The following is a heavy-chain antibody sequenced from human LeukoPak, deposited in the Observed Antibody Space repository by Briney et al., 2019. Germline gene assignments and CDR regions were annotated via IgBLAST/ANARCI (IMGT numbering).Heavy chain of an antibody. Sequence: SETLTLTCAVYGGSFSGYYWSWIRQPPGKGLEWIGEINHSGSTNYSPSLKSRDTISVDTSKNQFSLKLSSVTAADTAVYYCARGLLTTVTPFDYWGQGTLVTVSS. D-gene: IGHD4-17*01. CDR1: GGSFSGYY. CDR2: INHSGST. CDR3: ARGLLTTVTPFDY. V-gene: IGHV4-34*01. J-gene: IGHJ4*02.